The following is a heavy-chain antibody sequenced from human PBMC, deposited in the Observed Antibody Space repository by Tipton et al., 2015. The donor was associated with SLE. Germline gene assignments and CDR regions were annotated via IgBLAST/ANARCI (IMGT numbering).Heavy chain of an antibody. CDR1: GFTFDDYA. V-gene: IGHV3-9*01. CDR3: AKDPTMVQGVIMGGEFDY. D-gene: IGHD3-10*01. J-gene: IGHJ4*02. CDR2: ISWNNGNI. Sequence: SLRLSCAASGFTFDDYAMHWVRQAPGKGLEWVSGISWNNGNIDYADSVKGRFTISRDNAKNSLYLQMNSLRAEDTALYYCAKDPTMVQGVIMGGEFDYWGQGTLVTVSS.